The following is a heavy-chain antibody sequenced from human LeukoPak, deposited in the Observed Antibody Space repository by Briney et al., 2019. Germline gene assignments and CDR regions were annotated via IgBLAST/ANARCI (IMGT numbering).Heavy chain of an antibody. D-gene: IGHD3-22*01. Sequence: SETLSLTCTVSGGSISSGGYYWSWIRQHPGKGLEWIGYIYYSGSTYYNPSLKSRVTIPVDTSKNQFSLKLSSVTAADTAVYYCARIGVYYDSSGYPINYWGQGTLVTVSS. J-gene: IGHJ4*02. CDR3: ARIGVYYDSSGYPINY. CDR2: IYYSGST. CDR1: GGSISSGGYY. V-gene: IGHV4-31*03.